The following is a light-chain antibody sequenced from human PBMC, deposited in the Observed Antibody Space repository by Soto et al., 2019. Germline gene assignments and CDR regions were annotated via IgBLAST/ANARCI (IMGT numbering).Light chain of an antibody. CDR3: SSYTSSNTLEV. J-gene: IGLJ2*01. V-gene: IGLV1-40*01. CDR1: TSNIGAPYD. CDR2: GDN. Sequence: QSVLTQPPSVSGAPGQRVSISCTGSTSNIGAPYDVHWYQHLPGTAPKLLIYGDNNRPSGVPDRFSGSKSGTSASLAITRLQAEDEADYYCSSYTSSNTLEVFGSGTQLTVL.